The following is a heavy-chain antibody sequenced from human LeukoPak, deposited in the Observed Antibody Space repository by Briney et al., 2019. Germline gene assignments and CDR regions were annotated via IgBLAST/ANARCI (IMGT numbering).Heavy chain of an antibody. J-gene: IGHJ4*02. CDR1: AYSFTSYD. CDR2: MNPNRGNT. Sequence: ASVKVSCRAAAYSFTSYDINWLRQAPGQGLEWMGWMNPNRGNTGYAQKFEGRVTMTRNTSITTAYLELSSLRSEDTAVYYCARNLFGSGSYYQASFDYWGQGTRVTVSS. D-gene: IGHD3-10*01. CDR3: ARNLFGSGSYYQASFDY. V-gene: IGHV1-8*01.